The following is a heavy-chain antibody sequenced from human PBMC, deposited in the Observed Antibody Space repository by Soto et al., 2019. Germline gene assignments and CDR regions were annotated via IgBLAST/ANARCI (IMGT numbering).Heavy chain of an antibody. CDR3: ARGGHVVVVTAALDY. CDR2: VNPSGGHT. D-gene: IGHD2-21*02. Sequence: QVQLVQSGAEVKKPGASVKVSCKASGVTFTDYYIHWVRQAPGQGLEWMGTVNPSGGHTTYAQHFLGRVTMTRDTSTSTLYKELTSLTSDDTAIYYCARGGHVVVVTAALDYWGQGTLVTVSS. CDR1: GVTFTDYY. V-gene: IGHV1-46*01. J-gene: IGHJ4*02.